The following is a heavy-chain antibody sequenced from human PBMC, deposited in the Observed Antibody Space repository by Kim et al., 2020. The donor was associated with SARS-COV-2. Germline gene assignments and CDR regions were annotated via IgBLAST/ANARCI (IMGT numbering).Heavy chain of an antibody. Sequence: GGSLRLSCAASGFTFSSYSMNWVRQAPGKGLEWVSSISSSSSYIYYADSVKGRFTISRDNAKNSLYLQMNSLRAEDTAVDYCASECRDGYNLAPAYYFDYWGQGTLVTVSS. V-gene: IGHV3-21*01. CDR2: ISSSSSYI. CDR3: ASECRDGYNLAPAYYFDY. CDR1: GFTFSSYS. J-gene: IGHJ4*02. D-gene: IGHD5-12*01.